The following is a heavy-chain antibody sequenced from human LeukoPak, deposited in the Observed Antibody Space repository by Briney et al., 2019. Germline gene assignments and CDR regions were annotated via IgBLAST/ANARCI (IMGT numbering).Heavy chain of an antibody. V-gene: IGHV4-39*07. CDR2: IYYSGSS. CDR1: GGSISSSSYY. D-gene: IGHD6-6*01. J-gene: IGHJ4*02. Sequence: SETLSLTCTVSGGSISSSSYYWGWIRQPPGKGLEWIGSIYYSGSSYYNPSLKSRVTISVDTSKNQFSLKLSSVAAADTAVYYCARDKISARNFDYWGQGTLVTVSS. CDR3: ARDKISARNFDY.